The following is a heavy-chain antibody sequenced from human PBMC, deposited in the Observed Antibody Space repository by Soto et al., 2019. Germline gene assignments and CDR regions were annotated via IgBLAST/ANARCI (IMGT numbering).Heavy chain of an antibody. Sequence: SQTLSLTCAISGDSVSSNSAAWNWIRQSPSRGLEXLXRTYYRSKWYNDYAVSVKSRITINPDTSKNQFSLQLNSVTPEDTAVYYCARDRSTHDYGDYEDYYYYMDVWGKGTTVTVSS. J-gene: IGHJ6*03. D-gene: IGHD4-17*01. V-gene: IGHV6-1*01. CDR3: ARDRSTHDYGDYEDYYYYMDV. CDR1: GDSVSSNSAA. CDR2: TYYRSKWYN.